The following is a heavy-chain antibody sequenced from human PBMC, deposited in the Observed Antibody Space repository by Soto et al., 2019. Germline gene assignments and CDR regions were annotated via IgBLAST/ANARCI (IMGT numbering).Heavy chain of an antibody. J-gene: IGHJ4*02. Sequence: EVHLVESGGGLVQTGGSLRLSCAISESTVSRDWMNCVRQAPGQGLEWVAHTNQDGSEKYYADAVKGRLPISRDNAKKSLYRQMNSLRAGDTAMYYCSGGVGEAFWGQGTLVTVSS. CDR3: SGGVGEAF. V-gene: IGHV3-7*01. CDR2: TNQDGSEK. D-gene: IGHD1-26*01. CDR1: ESTVSRDW.